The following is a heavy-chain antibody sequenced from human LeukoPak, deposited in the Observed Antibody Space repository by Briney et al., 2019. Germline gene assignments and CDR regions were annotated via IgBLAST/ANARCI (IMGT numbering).Heavy chain of an antibody. CDR1: GYTFSSYA. CDR2: ISGSGGST. D-gene: IGHD3-10*01. V-gene: IGHV3-23*01. Sequence: GGSLRLSCAASGYTFSSYAMSWVREAPGKGLEWVSAISGSGGSTYYADSVKGRFTISRDNSKNTLYLQMNSLRAEDTAVYYCAREPPYGSGTPDYWGQGTLVTVSS. CDR3: AREPPYGSGTPDY. J-gene: IGHJ4*02.